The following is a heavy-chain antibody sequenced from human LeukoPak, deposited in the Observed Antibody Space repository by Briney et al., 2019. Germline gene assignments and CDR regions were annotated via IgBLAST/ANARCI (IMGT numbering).Heavy chain of an antibody. V-gene: IGHV4-34*01. CDR3: ARGRAFGGVIGY. D-gene: IGHD3-16*01. J-gene: IGHJ4*02. CDR1: GGSFSDYY. Sequence: SETLSLTCAVYGGSFSDYYWSWIRQPPGKGLEWIGEINHSGSTNYSPSLKRRVTISVDTSKNQFSLKLSSVTAADTAVYYCARGRAFGGVIGYWGQGTLVTVSS. CDR2: INHSGST.